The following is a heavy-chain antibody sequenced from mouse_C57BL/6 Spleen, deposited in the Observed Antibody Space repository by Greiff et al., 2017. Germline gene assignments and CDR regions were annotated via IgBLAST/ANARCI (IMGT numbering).Heavy chain of an antibody. Sequence: EVQLVESGPGLVKPSQSLSLTCSVTGYSITSGYYWNWIRQFPGNKLEWMGYISYDGSNNYNPSLKNRISITRDTSKNQFVLKLNSVTTEDTATYYCARAFYYDYAEAMDYWGQGTSVTVSS. D-gene: IGHD2-4*01. V-gene: IGHV3-6*01. CDR2: ISYDGSN. CDR3: ARAFYYDYAEAMDY. J-gene: IGHJ4*01. CDR1: GYSITSGYY.